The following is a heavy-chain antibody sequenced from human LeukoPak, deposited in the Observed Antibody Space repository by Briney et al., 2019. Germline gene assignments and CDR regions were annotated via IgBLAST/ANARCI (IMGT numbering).Heavy chain of an antibody. CDR3: ARGRGHYSNYRSPPRARGYYMDV. V-gene: IGHV4-4*07. CDR1: GGSLSSYY. D-gene: IGHD4-11*01. CDR2: IYTSGST. J-gene: IGHJ6*03. Sequence: SETLSLPCTVSGGSLSSYYWSWIRHPAGKGLEWIGRIYTSGSTNYNPSLKGRVTISVDTSKNQFSLKLSSVTAADTAVYYCARGRGHYSNYRSPPRARGYYMDVWGKGTTVSVSS.